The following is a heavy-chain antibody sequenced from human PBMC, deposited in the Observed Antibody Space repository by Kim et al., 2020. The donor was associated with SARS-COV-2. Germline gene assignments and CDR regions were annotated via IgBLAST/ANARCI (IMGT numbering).Heavy chain of an antibody. D-gene: IGHD3-22*01. V-gene: IGHV3-23*01. J-gene: IGHJ3*02. CDR3: AKDYYYDSSGYYYRMAFDI. CDR2: ISGNGGST. CDR1: GFSFSGYA. Sequence: GGSLRLSCAASGFSFSGYAMSWVRQAPGKGLEWVSTISGNGGSTYYADSVKGRFTISRDNSKNTLYLQMNSLRADDTAVYYCAKDYYYDSSGYYYRMAFDIWGQGTMVTVSS.